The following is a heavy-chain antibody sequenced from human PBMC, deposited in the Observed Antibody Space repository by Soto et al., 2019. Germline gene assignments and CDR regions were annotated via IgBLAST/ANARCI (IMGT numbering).Heavy chain of an antibody. CDR1: GGSISGCY. D-gene: IGHD6-19*01. Sequence: SETLSLTCTVYGGSISGCYWSWIRQSPGKGLECLGYVYYTGSTNYSASLRSRVSISVHTCQSTFSLTLSSATAANQDVYFCGRSVAVPGAHIDYRRQRNPVTVSS. CDR2: VYYTGST. J-gene: IGHJ4*02. V-gene: IGHV4-59*01. CDR3: GRSVAVPGAHIDY.